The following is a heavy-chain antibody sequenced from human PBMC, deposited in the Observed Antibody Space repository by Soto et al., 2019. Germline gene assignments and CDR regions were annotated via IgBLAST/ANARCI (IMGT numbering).Heavy chain of an antibody. CDR1: GYTFTGYY. V-gene: IGHV1-2*02. Sequence: ASVKVSCKASGYTFTGYYIHWVRQAPGQGLEWMGWINTDSGGTNYAQKFQGRVTMTRDTSISTAYMELSRLTSDDTAVYYCARTQTNDYWGQGTLVTVSS. CDR2: INTDSGGT. J-gene: IGHJ4*02. CDR3: ARTQTNDY.